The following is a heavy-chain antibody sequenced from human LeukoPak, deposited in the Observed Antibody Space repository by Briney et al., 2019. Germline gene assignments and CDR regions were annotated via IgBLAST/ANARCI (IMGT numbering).Heavy chain of an antibody. J-gene: IGHJ4*02. Sequence: KAXXXTFXSYGIXGXRQAPGQGLEWMGWISAYNGNTNYAQKLQGRVTMTTDTSTSTAYMELRSLRSDDTAMYYCARDQVITFGGVIARFEYWGQGTLVTVSS. CDR1: XXTFXSYG. CDR3: ARDQVITFGGVIARFEY. CDR2: ISAYNGNT. D-gene: IGHD3-16*02. V-gene: IGHV1-18*01.